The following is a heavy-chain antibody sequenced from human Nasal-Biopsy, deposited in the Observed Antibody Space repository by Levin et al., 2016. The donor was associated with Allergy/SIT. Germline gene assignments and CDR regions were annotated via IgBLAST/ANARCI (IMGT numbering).Heavy chain of an antibody. CDR3: ARVRVSSWFD. Sequence: GESLKISCAASGFKFSNYAMGWVRQAPGKGLAWVSLISGSGGSTHYIDSVKGRFIISRDSSRNTVDLQMNSLRVEDTAVYYCARVRVSSWFDWGQGTLVTVSS. V-gene: IGHV3-23*01. J-gene: IGHJ4*02. CDR1: GFKFSNYA. D-gene: IGHD6-13*01. CDR2: ISGSGGST.